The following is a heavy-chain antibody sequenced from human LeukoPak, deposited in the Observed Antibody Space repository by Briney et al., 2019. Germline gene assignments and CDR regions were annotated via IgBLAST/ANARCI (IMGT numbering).Heavy chain of an antibody. V-gene: IGHV3-64*01. J-gene: IGHJ4*01. CDR3: ARRGGPAAFDY. CDR1: GFTFSSYG. CDR2: ISSNGGST. D-gene: IGHD2-2*01. Sequence: GGSLRLSCAASGFTFSSYGMHWVRQAAGKGLEYVSFISSNGGSTYYANSVKGRFTISRDNSKNTLYLQMGSLRAEDMAVYYCARRGGPAAFDYWGQGTLVTVSS.